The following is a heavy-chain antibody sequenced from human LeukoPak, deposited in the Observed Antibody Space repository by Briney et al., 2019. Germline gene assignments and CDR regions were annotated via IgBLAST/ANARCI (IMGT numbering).Heavy chain of an antibody. Sequence: RASVKVSCKASGYTFTSYAVSWVRQAPGQGLEWMGWISAYSGDTNYAQNLQGRVSMTTDTSTSTAYMELRSLGSDDTAVYYCARDPLSSSWSTYYYGLDVWGQGTTVTVSS. D-gene: IGHD6-13*01. V-gene: IGHV1-18*01. CDR2: ISAYSGDT. J-gene: IGHJ6*02. CDR3: ARDPLSSSWSTYYYGLDV. CDR1: GYTFTSYA.